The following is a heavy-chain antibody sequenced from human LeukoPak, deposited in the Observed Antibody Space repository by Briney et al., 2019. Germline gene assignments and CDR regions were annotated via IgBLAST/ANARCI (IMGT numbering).Heavy chain of an antibody. V-gene: IGHV3-21*01. Sequence: PGGSLRLSCEVSGFTFSTYSMNWVRQAPGKGLEWVSSISSSSSYIYYADSVKGRFTISRDNAKNSLFLQMNSLRAEDTAVYYCARGPSGYHNTGGQGTLVTVSS. CDR1: GFTFSTYS. CDR2: ISSSSSYI. D-gene: IGHD5-12*01. J-gene: IGHJ4*02. CDR3: ARGPSGYHNT.